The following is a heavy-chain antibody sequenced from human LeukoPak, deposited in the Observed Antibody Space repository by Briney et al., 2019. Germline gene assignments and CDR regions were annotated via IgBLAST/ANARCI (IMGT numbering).Heavy chain of an antibody. D-gene: IGHD3-16*01. Sequence: SETLSLICTVSGGSISSGGYYWSWIRQHPGKGLEWIGYIYYSGSTYYNPSLKSRVTILVDTSKNQFSLKLSSVTAADTAVYYCARDAGLRLGEFDYWGQGTLVTVSS. CDR2: IYYSGST. CDR1: GGSISSGGYY. J-gene: IGHJ4*02. CDR3: ARDAGLRLGEFDY. V-gene: IGHV4-31*03.